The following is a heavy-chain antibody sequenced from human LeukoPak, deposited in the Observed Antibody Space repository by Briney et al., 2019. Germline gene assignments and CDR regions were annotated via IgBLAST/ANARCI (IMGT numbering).Heavy chain of an antibody. CDR3: ARAVDVLRAFDI. CDR1: GFTFSRYN. J-gene: IGHJ3*02. Sequence: PGGSLRLSCVGSGFTFSRYNINWVRQAPGKGLEWVSSISSSGSYIYYADSVKGRFTLSRDNAKNSLYLQMNSLRAEDTAVYHCARAVDVLRAFDIWGQGTMVTVSS. CDR2: ISSSGSYI. D-gene: IGHD3-3*01. V-gene: IGHV3-21*01.